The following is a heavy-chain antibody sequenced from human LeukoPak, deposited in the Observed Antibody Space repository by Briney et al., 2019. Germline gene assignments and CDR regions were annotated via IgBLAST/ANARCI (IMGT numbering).Heavy chain of an antibody. Sequence: GGSLRLSCAVSGITLSNYGMNWVRQAPGKGLEWVAGISDSGGSTNYADSVKGRFTISRENAKNTLYLQMNSLRAEDTAVYFCAKRGVVIRVILVGFHKQAYYFDSWGQGALVTVSS. D-gene: IGHD3-10*01. V-gene: IGHV3-23*01. CDR3: AKRGVVIRVILVGFHKQAYYFDS. CDR2: ISDSGGST. CDR1: GITLSNYG. J-gene: IGHJ4*02.